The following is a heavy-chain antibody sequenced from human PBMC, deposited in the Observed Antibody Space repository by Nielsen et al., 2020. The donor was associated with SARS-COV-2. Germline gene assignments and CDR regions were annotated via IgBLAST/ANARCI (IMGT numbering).Heavy chain of an antibody. CDR1: GYTFTGYY. CDR2: INPNSGGT. D-gene: IGHD3-3*01. J-gene: IGHJ6*02. Sequence: ASVKVSCKASGYTFTGYYMHWVRQAPGQGLEWMGRINPNSGGTNYAQKLQGRVTMTTDTSTSTAYMELRSLRSDDTAVYYCARGRVEITIFGGYYYGMDVWGQGTTVTVSS. CDR3: ARGRVEITIFGGYYYGMDV. V-gene: IGHV1-2*06.